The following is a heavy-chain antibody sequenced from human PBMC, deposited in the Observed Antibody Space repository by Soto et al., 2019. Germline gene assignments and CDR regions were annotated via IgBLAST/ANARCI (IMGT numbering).Heavy chain of an antibody. CDR1: GGSISSGGYY. D-gene: IGHD2-21*02. V-gene: IGHV4-31*03. J-gene: IGHJ3*02. CDR3: AREKVVGVVATDAFDI. CDR2: IYYSGST. Sequence: QVQLQESGPGLVKPSQTLSLTCTVSGGSISSGGYYWSWIRQHPGKGLEWIGYIYYSGSTYYNPSPKSRVTISVDTSKNQFSLKLSSVTAADTAVYYCAREKVVGVVATDAFDIWGQGTMVTVSS.